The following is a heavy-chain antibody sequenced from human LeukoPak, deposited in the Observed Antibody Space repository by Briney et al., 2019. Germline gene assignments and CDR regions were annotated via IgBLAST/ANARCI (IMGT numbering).Heavy chain of an antibody. CDR2: IYYSGST. CDR3: ARHHGEYSGYSSSWPRGRKKNWFDP. D-gene: IGHD6-13*01. J-gene: IGHJ5*02. CDR1: GCSISSYY. V-gene: IGHV4-59*08. Sequence: PSETLSLTGTGSGCSISSYYWSWIRQPPGKGLEWIGYIYYSGSTNYNPSLKSRTTISVDTSKNQFSLKLSSVTAADTAVYYCARHHGEYSGYSSSWPRGRKKNWFDPWGQGTLVTVSS.